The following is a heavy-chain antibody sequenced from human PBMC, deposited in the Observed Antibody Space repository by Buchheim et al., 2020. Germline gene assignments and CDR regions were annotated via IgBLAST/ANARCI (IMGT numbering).Heavy chain of an antibody. V-gene: IGHV3-74*03. CDR3: ARDRSYAMDV. J-gene: IGHJ6*02. Sequence: EVQLVESGGGLVQPGGSLRLSCAASGFSFSNSWMHWVRQAPGKGLVWVSHINSDGSTTTYADSVKGRFTISRDNAKNTVHLQMNSLRVEDTAVYYCARDRSYAMDVWGQGTT. CDR2: INSDGSTT. CDR1: GFSFSNSW.